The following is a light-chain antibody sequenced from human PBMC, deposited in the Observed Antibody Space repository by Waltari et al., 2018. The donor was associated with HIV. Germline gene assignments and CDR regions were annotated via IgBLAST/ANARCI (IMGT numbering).Light chain of an antibody. V-gene: IGLV2-11*01. CDR2: DVT. CDR3: CSYAGSYTYV. J-gene: IGLJ1*01. Sequence: QSALTQPRSVSGSPGQSVTISCTGTSSEVGGYNYVSWYQQNPGKAPRLMIYDVTQRPSGVPDRFSGSKSGNTASLTISGRQAEDEADYYCCSYAGSYTYVFGTGTKVTVL. CDR1: SSEVGGYNY.